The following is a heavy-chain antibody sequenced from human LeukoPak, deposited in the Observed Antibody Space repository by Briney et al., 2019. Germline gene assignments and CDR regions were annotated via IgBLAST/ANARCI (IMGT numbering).Heavy chain of an antibody. CDR3: ARDQHESSGNDAFDT. CDR1: GYTFTTYG. J-gene: IGHJ3*02. Sequence: ASVKVSCKASGYTFTTYGISWVRQAPGQGLEWMGWISGYNGNTNYAQKVQGRVTMTTDISTSTAYMDLRSLRSDDTAVYYSARDQHESSGNDAFDTWGQGTMVTVSS. D-gene: IGHD3-22*01. CDR2: ISGYNGNT. V-gene: IGHV1-18*01.